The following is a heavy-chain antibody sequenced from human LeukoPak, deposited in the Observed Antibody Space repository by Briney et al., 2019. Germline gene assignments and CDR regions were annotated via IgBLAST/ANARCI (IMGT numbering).Heavy chain of an antibody. J-gene: IGHJ4*02. V-gene: IGHV4-34*01. Sequence: ETLSLTCAVYGGSFSAYYWSWIRQPPEKGLEWIGSIHSSGSTFYNPSLKSRVAISRDTSKNQFSLRLSSVTAADTALYYCVRDNGNWDIDYWGQGTLVTVSS. CDR3: VRDNGNWDIDY. D-gene: IGHD7-27*01. CDR1: GGSFSAYY. CDR2: IHSSGST.